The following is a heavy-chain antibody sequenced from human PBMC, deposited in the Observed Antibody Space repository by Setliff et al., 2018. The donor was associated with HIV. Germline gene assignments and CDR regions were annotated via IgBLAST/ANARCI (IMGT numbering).Heavy chain of an antibody. Sequence: SGPTLVNPTETLTLTCPVSGFSLSTTPMGVSWIRQPPGKALEWLTHIFSDYEQSYSTSLKSRRTITKDTSKSQVVLTMTNLDPVDTATYYCARLMKTYYYDTSGYYAPWGNFDHWGQGTLVTVSS. V-gene: IGHV2-26*01. CDR2: IFSDYEQ. CDR3: ARLMKTYYYDTSGYYAPWGNFDH. D-gene: IGHD3-22*01. J-gene: IGHJ4*02. CDR1: GFSLSTTPMG.